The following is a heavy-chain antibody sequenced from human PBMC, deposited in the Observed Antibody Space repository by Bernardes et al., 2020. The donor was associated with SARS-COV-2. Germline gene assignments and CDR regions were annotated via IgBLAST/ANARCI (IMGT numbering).Heavy chain of an antibody. Sequence: GSLRLSCAASGFTVSNDFINWVRQAPGKGLEWVSGIYSGTDIKYADSVKGRFTISRDNSKNSLYLQMNSLRAEDTAVYYCASSPCSSTSCYYYYGMDVWGQGTTVTVSS. J-gene: IGHJ6*02. CDR2: IYSGTDI. CDR1: GFTVSNDF. D-gene: IGHD2-2*01. CDR3: ASSPCSSTSCYYYYGMDV. V-gene: IGHV3-66*01.